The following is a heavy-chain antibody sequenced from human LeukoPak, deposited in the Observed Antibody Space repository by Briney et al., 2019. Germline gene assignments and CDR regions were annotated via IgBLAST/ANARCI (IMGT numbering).Heavy chain of an antibody. Sequence: SGGSLRLSCAASGFTFTSFGMHWVRQAPGKGLEWVAFIRNDGDVIYYTDSVKGRFTISRDNSKNTVYLQINSLRAEDTAVYYCARDSYWLGGTIGAFDIWGQGTMVTVSS. D-gene: IGHD3-10*01. J-gene: IGHJ3*02. CDR1: GFTFTSFG. CDR2: IRNDGDVI. V-gene: IGHV3-30*02. CDR3: ARDSYWLGGTIGAFDI.